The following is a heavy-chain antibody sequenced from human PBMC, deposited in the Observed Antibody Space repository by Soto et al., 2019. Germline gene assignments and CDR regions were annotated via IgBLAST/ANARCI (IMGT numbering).Heavy chain of an antibody. Sequence: GGSLRLSCAASGFAFDNYPMNWVRQAPGKGLEWVSAIRGSGGRTFYADSVQGRVTISRDNSKNTLYLQMNSLRADDTAVYYCAKPIASGGDCYARLDYWGPGTLVTVSS. J-gene: IGHJ4*02. V-gene: IGHV3-23*01. CDR3: AKPIASGGDCYARLDY. CDR1: GFAFDNYP. CDR2: IRGSGGRT. D-gene: IGHD2-21*02.